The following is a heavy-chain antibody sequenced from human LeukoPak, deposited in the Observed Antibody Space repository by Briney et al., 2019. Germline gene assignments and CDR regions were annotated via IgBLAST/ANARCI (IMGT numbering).Heavy chain of an antibody. CDR2: ISYDGSNK. J-gene: IGHJ6*02. Sequence: GGSLRLSCAASGFTFSSYAMHWVRQAPGKGLEWVAVISYDGSNKYYADSVKGRSTISRDNSKNTLYLQMNSLRAEDTAVYYCARDRITMVRGVISYGMDVWGQGTTVTVSS. CDR3: ARDRITMVRGVISYGMDV. D-gene: IGHD3-10*01. CDR1: GFTFSSYA. V-gene: IGHV3-30-3*01.